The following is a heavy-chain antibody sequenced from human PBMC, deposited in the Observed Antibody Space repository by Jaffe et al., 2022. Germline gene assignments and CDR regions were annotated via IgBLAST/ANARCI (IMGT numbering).Heavy chain of an antibody. Sequence: QVQLQESGPGLVKPSETLSLTCAVSGYSISSGYYWGWIRQPPGKGLEWIGSIYHSGSTYYNPSLKSRVTISVDTSKNQFSLKLSSVTAADTAVYYCARHEHDSSGGWFDPWGQGTLVTVSS. CDR2: IYHSGST. CDR1: GYSISSGYY. V-gene: IGHV4-38-2*01. D-gene: IGHD3-22*01. J-gene: IGHJ5*02. CDR3: ARHEHDSSGGWFDP.